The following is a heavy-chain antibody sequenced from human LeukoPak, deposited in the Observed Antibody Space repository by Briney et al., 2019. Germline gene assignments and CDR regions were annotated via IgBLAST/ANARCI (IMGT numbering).Heavy chain of an antibody. CDR3: ARANIAAAGTAVY. CDR1: GGSVSSDGYY. Sequence: SETLSLTCTVSGGSVSSDGYYWSWIRQPPGKGLEWIGYIYYSGSTNYNPSLKSRVTISVDTSKNQFSLKLSSVTAADTAVYYCARANIAAAGTAVYWRQGTLVTVSS. J-gene: IGHJ4*02. D-gene: IGHD6-13*01. CDR2: IYYSGST. V-gene: IGHV4-61*08.